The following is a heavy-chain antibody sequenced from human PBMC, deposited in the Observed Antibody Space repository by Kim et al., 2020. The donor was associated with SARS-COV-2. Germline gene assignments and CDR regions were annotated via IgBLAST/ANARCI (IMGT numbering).Heavy chain of an antibody. V-gene: IGHV4-39*01. Sequence: SETLSLTCSVSGDSISSSRYYWGWIRQSPERGLEWIGNIFYSGTTHYNPSLSSRLTMTVDTSKNQFSLKVTSVSAADTAIYYCARHDVGVQFDAWGQG. CDR1: GDSISSSRYY. J-gene: IGHJ4*02. D-gene: IGHD1-1*01. CDR2: IFYSGTT. CDR3: ARHDVGVQFDA.